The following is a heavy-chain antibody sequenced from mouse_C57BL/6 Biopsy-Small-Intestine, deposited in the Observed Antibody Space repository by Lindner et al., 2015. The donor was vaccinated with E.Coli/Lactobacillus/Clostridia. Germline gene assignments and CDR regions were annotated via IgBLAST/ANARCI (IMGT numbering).Heavy chain of an antibody. D-gene: IGHD1-1*02. J-gene: IGHJ3*01. Sequence: SVKVSCKASGNTFTSYDINWVRQATGQGLEWMGWMNLYSGNTGYAQKFQGRLTMTRNTSISTAYMELSSLRSEDTAVYYCARGAYYDSSGYYYFLAFDIWGQGTMVTVSS. CDR3: ARGAYYDSSGYYYFLAFDI. CDR1: GNTFTSYD. CDR2: MNLYSGNT. V-gene: IGHV1-81*01.